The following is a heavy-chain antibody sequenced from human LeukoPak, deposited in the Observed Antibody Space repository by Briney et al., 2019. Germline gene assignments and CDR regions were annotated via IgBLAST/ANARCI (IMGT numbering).Heavy chain of an antibody. D-gene: IGHD3-10*01. CDR1: EFTFSSFA. CDR2: TSDSGTTT. J-gene: IGHJ6*02. CDR3: AKGGSGFGFYYGMDV. V-gene: IGHV3-23*01. Sequence: PGGSLRLSCAASEFTFSSFAMNWVRQAPGKGLEWVSGTSDSGTTTYYADSVKGRFTMSRDNSKKTLFLQTDSLRAEDTAVYYCAKGGSGFGFYYGMDVWGQGTTVTVSS.